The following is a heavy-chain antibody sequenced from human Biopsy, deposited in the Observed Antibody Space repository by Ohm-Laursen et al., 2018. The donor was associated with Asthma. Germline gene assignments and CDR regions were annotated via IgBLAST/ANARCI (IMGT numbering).Heavy chain of an antibody. CDR1: RFTYE. D-gene: IGHD3-3*01. Sequence: SLRLSCAASRFTYEMHWVRQALGKGLEWVAVISYDGSSIYYADSVKGRFTISRDNSKNTLYLQMNSLRAEDTAVYYCASQSSGPDFWSGYYYFDYWGQGTLVTVSS. V-gene: IGHV3-30*04. J-gene: IGHJ4*02. CDR2: ISYDGSSI. CDR3: ASQSSGPDFWSGYYYFDY.